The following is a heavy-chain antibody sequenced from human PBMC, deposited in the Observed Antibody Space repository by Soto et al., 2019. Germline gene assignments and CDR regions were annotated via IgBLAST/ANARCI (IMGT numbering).Heavy chain of an antibody. Sequence: ASVKVSCKASGYTFTSYDINWVRQATGQGLEWMGWMNPNSGNTGYAQKFQGRVTMTRNTSISTAYMELSSLRSEDTAVYYCQGYSSGWYFFSSSYYYMDVWGKGTTVTVSS. V-gene: IGHV1-8*01. CDR2: MNPNSGNT. CDR3: QGYSSGWYFFSSSYYYMDV. CDR1: GYTFTSYD. J-gene: IGHJ6*03. D-gene: IGHD6-19*01.